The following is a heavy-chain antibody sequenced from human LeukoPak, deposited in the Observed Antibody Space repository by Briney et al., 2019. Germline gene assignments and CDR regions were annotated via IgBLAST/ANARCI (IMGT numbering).Heavy chain of an antibody. CDR3: ARVNDYGSGSFGYGMDV. Sequence: PGGSLRLSCAASGFTFSSYAMSWVRQAPGKGLEWVAFIRYDGSNKYYADSVKGRFTISRDNSKNTLYLQMNSLRAEDTAVYYCARVNDYGSGSFGYGMDVWGQGTTVTVSS. J-gene: IGHJ6*02. D-gene: IGHD3-10*01. CDR2: IRYDGSNK. V-gene: IGHV3-30*02. CDR1: GFTFSSYA.